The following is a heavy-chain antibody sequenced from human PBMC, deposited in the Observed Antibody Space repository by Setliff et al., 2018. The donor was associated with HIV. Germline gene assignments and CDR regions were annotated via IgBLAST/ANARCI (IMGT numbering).Heavy chain of an antibody. CDR3: ARGFSVYSSLDPLLNWFDP. D-gene: IGHD3-22*01. CDR2: INAGNGNT. Sequence: ASVKVSCKASGYTFTSYSMHWVRQAPGQRLEWMGWINAGNGNTKYSQKFQGRVTVTGDTSASTAYMELSSLRSEDTAVYYCARGFSVYSSLDPLLNWFDPWGQGTLVTVSS. J-gene: IGHJ5*02. CDR1: GYTFTSYS. V-gene: IGHV1-3*01.